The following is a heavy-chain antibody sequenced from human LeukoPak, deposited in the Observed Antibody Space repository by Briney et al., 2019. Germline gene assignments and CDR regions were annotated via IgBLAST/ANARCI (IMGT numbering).Heavy chain of an antibody. CDR1: GDSISSYY. D-gene: IGHD1-20*01. J-gene: IGHJ4*02. Sequence: SETLSLTCTVSGDSISSYYWSWIRQPPGKGLEGIGYVYYSGTTNYNPSLKSRVTISVDTSRTQFSLRLSSGTAADTAVYYCTRARFLNWKDHYYFDYWGQGTLVTVSS. V-gene: IGHV4-59*01. CDR2: VYYSGTT. CDR3: TRARFLNWKDHYYFDY.